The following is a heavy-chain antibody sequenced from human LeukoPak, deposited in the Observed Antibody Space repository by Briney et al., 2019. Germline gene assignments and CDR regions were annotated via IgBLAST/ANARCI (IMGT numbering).Heavy chain of an antibody. D-gene: IGHD2-15*01. CDR2: ISGSGGST. CDR1: GFTFSSYA. J-gene: IGHJ4*02. CDR3: AKDPLPGGYCSGGICPPIFIPLGEFDY. Sequence: GGSPRLSCAASGFTFSSYAMSWVRQAPGKGLEWVSAISGSGGSTYYADSVKGRFTISRDNSKNTLYLQMNSLRAEDTAVYYCAKDPLPGGYCSGGICPPIFIPLGEFDYWGQGTLVTVSS. V-gene: IGHV3-23*01.